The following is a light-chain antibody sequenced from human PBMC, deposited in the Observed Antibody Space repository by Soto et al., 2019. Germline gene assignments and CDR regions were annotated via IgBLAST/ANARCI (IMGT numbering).Light chain of an antibody. J-gene: IGLJ1*01. V-gene: IGLV1-40*01. Sequence: QSVLTQPPSVSGAPGQRVTISCTGSSSNIGAGYDVHWYQQLPGTAPKLLIYGNSNRPSGVPDRFSGSKSATSASLAITGLQAEYYVDYYCQSYSSSLSVYVFGTGTKLTVL. CDR3: QSYSSSLSVYV. CDR1: SSNIGAGYD. CDR2: GNS.